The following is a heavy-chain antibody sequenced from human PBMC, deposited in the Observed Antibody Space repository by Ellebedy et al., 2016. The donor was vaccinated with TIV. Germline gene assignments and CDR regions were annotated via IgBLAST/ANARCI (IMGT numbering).Heavy chain of an antibody. D-gene: IGHD3-22*01. CDR2: IHYSGTT. Sequence: MPSETLSLTCTVSGGSISSDNYHWGWIRQPQGKGLEWIGSIHYSGTTYYNPSLKSRVTIPVDTSKKQFSLKLSSVTAADTAVYYCARHYYPIDAFDIWGQGTMVTVSS. CDR1: GGSISSDNYH. V-gene: IGHV4-39*01. CDR3: ARHYYPIDAFDI. J-gene: IGHJ3*02.